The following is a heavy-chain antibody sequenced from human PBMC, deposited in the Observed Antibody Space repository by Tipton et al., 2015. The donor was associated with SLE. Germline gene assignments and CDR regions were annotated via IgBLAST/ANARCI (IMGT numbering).Heavy chain of an antibody. D-gene: IGHD2-21*01. V-gene: IGHV4-34*01. CDR1: GGSFSGYY. Sequence: TLSLTCAVSGGSFSGYYWSWVRQPPGKGLEWIGEINHSETINYNLSLKSRVTISVDTSKNQFSLKLNSVTAADTAVYYCARLLGSGWFLELGDLDVWGQGTTVTVSS. CDR3: ARLLGSGWFLELGDLDV. CDR2: INHSETI. J-gene: IGHJ6*02.